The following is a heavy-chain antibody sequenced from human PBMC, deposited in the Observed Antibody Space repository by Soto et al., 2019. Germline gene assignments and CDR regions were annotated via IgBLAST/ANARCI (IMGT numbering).Heavy chain of an antibody. CDR1: GGSLNDYY. CDR3: ARGAASSSFPLSFYGLDV. Sequence: SETLSLTCNVSGGSLNDYYWTWIRQFPGKGLQWVGCIYFGGSPNSNPSLKNRVSISVDTSKSQFSMRLTSVTAADTAVYYCARGAASSSFPLSFYGLDVWGPGTTVTVSS. CDR2: IYFGGSP. J-gene: IGHJ6*02. D-gene: IGHD2-21*01. V-gene: IGHV4-59*01.